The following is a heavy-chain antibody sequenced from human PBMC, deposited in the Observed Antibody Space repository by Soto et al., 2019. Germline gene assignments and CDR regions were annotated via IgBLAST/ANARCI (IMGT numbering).Heavy chain of an antibody. CDR2: IRSKGNNYAT. D-gene: IGHD3-3*01. Sequence: EVQLVESGGGLVQPGGSLKLSCAASGFTFSGSAMHWVRQASGKGLEWVGRIRSKGNNYATAYGASLKGRFTISRDDSKNTAYLQMNSLNTEDTAVYYCSRQASDVCSGKPQYYMDVWGKGTTVTVSS. CDR1: GFTFSGSA. V-gene: IGHV3-73*01. CDR3: SRQASDVCSGKPQYYMDV. J-gene: IGHJ6*03.